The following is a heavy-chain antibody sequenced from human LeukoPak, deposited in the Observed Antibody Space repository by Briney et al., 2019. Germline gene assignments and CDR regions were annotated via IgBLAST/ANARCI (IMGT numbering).Heavy chain of an antibody. CDR1: GFTFSSYW. CDR2: IKQDGSEK. Sequence: PGGSVRLSCAASGFTFSSYWMSWVRQAPGKGLEWVANIKQDGSEKYYVDSVKGRFTISRDNAKNSLYLQMNSLRAEDTAVYYCARARPYYGSGRGYYYYYMDVWGKGTAVTVSS. J-gene: IGHJ6*03. CDR3: ARARPYYGSGRGYYYYYMDV. D-gene: IGHD3-10*01. V-gene: IGHV3-7*01.